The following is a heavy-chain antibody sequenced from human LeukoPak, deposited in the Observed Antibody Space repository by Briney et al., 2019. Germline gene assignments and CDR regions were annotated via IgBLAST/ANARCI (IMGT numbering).Heavy chain of an antibody. J-gene: IGHJ4*02. V-gene: IGHV1-18*01. CDR2: ISAYNGNT. D-gene: IGHD2-15*01. CDR1: GYTFTSYG. Sequence: ASVKVSCKASGYTFTSYGISWVRQAPGQGLEWMGWISAYNGNTNYAQKLQGRVTMTTDTSTSTAYMELRSLRSDDTAVYYCARVGRYCSGGSCSSWDYWGQGTLATVSS. CDR3: ARVGRYCSGGSCSSWDY.